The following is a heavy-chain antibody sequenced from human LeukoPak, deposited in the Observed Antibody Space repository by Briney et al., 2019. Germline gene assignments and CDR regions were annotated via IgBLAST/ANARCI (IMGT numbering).Heavy chain of an antibody. D-gene: IGHD1-7*01. CDR2: ISYTGTS. V-gene: IGHV4-59*01. CDR1: GGSISSYY. CDR3: ARGHYNWNYDDAFDI. Sequence: SETLSLTCTVFGGSISSYYWSWIRQPPGKGLEWIGYISYTGTSNYTPSLKSRVTISLDTSKNQFSLRLSSVTAADTAVYYCARGHYNWNYDDAFDIWGQGTMVTVSS. J-gene: IGHJ3*02.